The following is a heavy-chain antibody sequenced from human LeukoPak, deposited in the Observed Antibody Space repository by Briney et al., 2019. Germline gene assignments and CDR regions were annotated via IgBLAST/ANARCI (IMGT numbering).Heavy chain of an antibody. CDR2: INPNSGGT. CDR1: GYTFTGYY. V-gene: IGHV1-2*02. Sequence: ASVKVSCKASGYTFTGYYMHWVRQAPGQGLEWMGWINPNSGGTNFAQKFQGRVTMTRDTSISTAYMELRSLRSDDPAVYYCARDFMYYYDSSGSNGGYYYYMDVWGKGTTVTISS. D-gene: IGHD3-22*01. J-gene: IGHJ6*03. CDR3: ARDFMYYYDSSGSNGGYYYYMDV.